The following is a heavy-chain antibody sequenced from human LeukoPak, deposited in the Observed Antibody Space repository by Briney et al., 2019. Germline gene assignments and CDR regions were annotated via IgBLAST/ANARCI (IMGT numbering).Heavy chain of an antibody. CDR3: AKGEAAGKVDWFDP. J-gene: IGHJ5*02. D-gene: IGHD6-13*01. CDR2: ITGYCAT. Sequence: PGGSLRLSCAASGCTFSNFAMMWVRQAPGTGLQWVSTITGYCATFDSDSVRGRFTIFRDTSMNTLFVHINSLGAEDTAVYYCAKGEAAGKVDWFDPWGQGTLVTVSS. V-gene: IGHV3-23*01. CDR1: GCTFSNFA.